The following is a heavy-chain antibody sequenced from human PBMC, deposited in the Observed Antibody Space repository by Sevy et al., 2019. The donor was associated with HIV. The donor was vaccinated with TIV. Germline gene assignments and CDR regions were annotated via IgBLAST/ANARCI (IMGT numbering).Heavy chain of an antibody. D-gene: IGHD2-15*01. V-gene: IGHV3-43*01. J-gene: IGHJ4*02. CDR2: ITWDGGST. CDR1: GFTFDDYI. Sequence: GGSLRLSCAASGFTFDDYIMNWVRQAPGKGLEWVSLITWDGGSTYYADSVKGRFTISRDNSKNSLYLQMNSLRTEDTALYYCAKDISGEGYLGSGYFDYWGQGALVTVSS. CDR3: AKDISGEGYLGSGYFDY.